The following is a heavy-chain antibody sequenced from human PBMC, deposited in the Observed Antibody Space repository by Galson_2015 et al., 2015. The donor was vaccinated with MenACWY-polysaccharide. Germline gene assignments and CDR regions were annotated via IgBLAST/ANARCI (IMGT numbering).Heavy chain of an antibody. CDR1: GYTFTSYA. CDR2: INAGNGNT. Sequence: SVKVSCKASGYTFTSYAMHWVRQAPGQRLEWMGWINAGNGNTKYSQNFQGRVTITRDTSASTAYMELSSLRSEDTAVYYCAKASPSSGGTYFDYWGQGSLVTVSS. J-gene: IGHJ4*02. CDR3: AKASPSSGGTYFDY. V-gene: IGHV1-3*01. D-gene: IGHD2-2*01.